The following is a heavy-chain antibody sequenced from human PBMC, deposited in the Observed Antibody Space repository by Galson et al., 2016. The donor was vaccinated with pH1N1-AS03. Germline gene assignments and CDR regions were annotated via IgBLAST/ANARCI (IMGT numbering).Heavy chain of an antibody. J-gene: IGHJ4*02. V-gene: IGHV3-23*01. D-gene: IGHD2-2*01. CDR3: AKCDVSCQHSTLDY. CDR2: ISPTGETT. Sequence: SLRLSCAASGFIFSGNSMSWVRQAPGKGLEWVAAISPTGETTPYADSVKGRFIISRDNSKNTLFLEVDSLRAEDTAVYYCAKCDVSCQHSTLDYWGQGTLVTVSS. CDR1: GFIFSGNS.